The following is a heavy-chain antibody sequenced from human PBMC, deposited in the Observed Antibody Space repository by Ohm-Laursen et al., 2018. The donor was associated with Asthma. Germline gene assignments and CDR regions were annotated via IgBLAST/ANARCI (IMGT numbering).Heavy chain of an antibody. V-gene: IGHV4-30-4*01. J-gene: IGHJ5*02. D-gene: IGHD3-3*01. Sequence: TLSLTCSVSGGSISSGDYYWSWIRRSPGKGLEWIGYIYYSGSTYYNPSLKSRVTISVDTSKNQFSLKLSSVTAADTAVYYCAGKSYYDFWTTSGFDPWGQGTLVTVSS. CDR2: IYYSGST. CDR1: GGSISSGDYY. CDR3: AGKSYYDFWTTSGFDP.